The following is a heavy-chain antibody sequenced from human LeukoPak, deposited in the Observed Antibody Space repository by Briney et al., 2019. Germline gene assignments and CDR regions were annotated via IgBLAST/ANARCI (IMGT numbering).Heavy chain of an antibody. V-gene: IGHV1-69*13. D-gene: IGHD6-6*01. J-gene: IGHJ6*02. CDR3: ARCSMAARNYYYYGMDV. Sequence: ASVKVSCKASGGIFSRFTISWVRQAPGQGFEWMGGITPIFGTANFAQKFQGRVSITADESTSTAYMELSSLRSEDTAVYYCARCSMAARNYYYYGMDVWGQGTTVTVSS. CDR2: ITPIFGTA. CDR1: GGIFSRFT.